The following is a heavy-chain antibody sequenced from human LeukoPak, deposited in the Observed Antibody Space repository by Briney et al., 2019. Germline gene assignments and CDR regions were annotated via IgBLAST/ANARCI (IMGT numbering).Heavy chain of an antibody. CDR3: ARAYDSSGYRFGFDY. Sequence: GGSLRLSCAASGFTFSSYSMNWGRQAPGKGLEWVSSISSSSSYIYYADSVKGRFTISRDNAKNSLYLQMNSLRAEDTAVYYCARAYDSSGYRFGFDYWGQGTLVTVSS. CDR2: ISSSSSYI. J-gene: IGHJ4*02. CDR1: GFTFSSYS. D-gene: IGHD3-22*01. V-gene: IGHV3-21*01.